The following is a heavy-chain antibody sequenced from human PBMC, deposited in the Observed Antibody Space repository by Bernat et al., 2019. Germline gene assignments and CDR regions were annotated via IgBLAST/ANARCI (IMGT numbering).Heavy chain of an antibody. CDR2: ISYDGISK. V-gene: IGHV3-30-3*01. CDR1: GFAFSSSA. J-gene: IGHJ6*02. Sequence: QVQLVESGGGVVQPGRSLRLSCAASGFAFSSSAMHWVHQAPGKGLEWVAVISYDGISKYYADSVKGRFTISRDNSKNTLYLQMNSLRAEDTAVYYCARQWSSSWYDYYYAMDVWGQGTTVTVSS. CDR3: ARQWSSSWYDYYYAMDV. D-gene: IGHD6-13*01.